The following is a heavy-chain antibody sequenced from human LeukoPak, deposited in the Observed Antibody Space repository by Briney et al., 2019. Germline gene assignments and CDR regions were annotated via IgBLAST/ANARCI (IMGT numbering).Heavy chain of an antibody. J-gene: IGHJ4*02. Sequence: SVKVSCKASGGTFSSYAISWVRQAPGQGLEWMGGIIPIFGTANYAQKFQGRVTITADESTSTAYMEPSSLRSEDTAVYYCAGGVRGYSYGYHYWGQGTLVTVSS. CDR1: GGTFSSYA. CDR2: IIPIFGTA. CDR3: AGGVRGYSYGYHY. D-gene: IGHD5-18*01. V-gene: IGHV1-69*13.